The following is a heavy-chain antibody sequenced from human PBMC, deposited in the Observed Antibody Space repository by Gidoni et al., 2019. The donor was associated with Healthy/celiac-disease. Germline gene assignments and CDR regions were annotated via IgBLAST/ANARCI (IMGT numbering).Heavy chain of an antibody. CDR2: INHSGST. CDR1: GGSFSGYY. J-gene: IGHJ5*02. Sequence: QVQLQQWGAGLLKPSETLSLTCAVYGGSFSGYYWSWIRQPPGKGLEWIGEINHSGSTNYNPSLKSRVTISVDTSKNQFSLKLSSVTAADTAVYYCARYGRYFDWLLGNWFDPWGQGTLVTVSS. CDR3: ARYGRYFDWLLGNWFDP. V-gene: IGHV4-34*01. D-gene: IGHD3-9*01.